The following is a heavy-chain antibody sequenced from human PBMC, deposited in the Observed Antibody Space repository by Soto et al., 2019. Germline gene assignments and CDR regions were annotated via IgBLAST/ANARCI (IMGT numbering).Heavy chain of an antibody. CDR3: ASGLWNFQH. Sequence: SLRLSCAVSGFTFSNYWMSWVRQAPGKGLEWVANIKQDGSEKYYVDSVKGRFTISRDNAKNSLYLQMNSLGAEDTAVYFRASGLWNFQHWGQGTLVTVSS. J-gene: IGHJ1*01. CDR2: IKQDGSEK. V-gene: IGHV3-7*01. CDR1: GFTFSNYW. D-gene: IGHD3-10*01.